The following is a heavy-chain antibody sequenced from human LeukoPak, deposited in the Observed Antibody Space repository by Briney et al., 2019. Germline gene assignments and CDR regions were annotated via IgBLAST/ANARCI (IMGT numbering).Heavy chain of an antibody. J-gene: IGHJ4*02. Sequence: PSETLSLTCAVYGGSFSGYYRSWIRQPPGKGLEWIGEINHSGSTNYNPSLKSRVTISVDTSKNQFSLKLSSVTAADTAVYYCARALAWIQGPTWDYWGQGTLVTVSS. V-gene: IGHV4-34*01. CDR1: GGSFSGYY. CDR2: INHSGST. CDR3: ARALAWIQGPTWDY. D-gene: IGHD5-18*01.